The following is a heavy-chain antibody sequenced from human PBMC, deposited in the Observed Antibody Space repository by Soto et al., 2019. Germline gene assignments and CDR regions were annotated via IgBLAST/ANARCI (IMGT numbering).Heavy chain of an antibody. Sequence: SETLSLTCTVAGGSISSYYWRWIRQLAGKGLEWIGRIYTSGSTNYNPSLKSRVNMSVDTSKNQFSLKLSSVTAADTAVYYCARDAGATPKPITRVRGANYYYYYGMDVWGQGTTVTVSS. CDR3: ARDAGATPKPITRVRGANYYYYYGMDV. D-gene: IGHD3-10*01. CDR2: IYTSGST. J-gene: IGHJ6*02. CDR1: GGSISSYY. V-gene: IGHV4-4*07.